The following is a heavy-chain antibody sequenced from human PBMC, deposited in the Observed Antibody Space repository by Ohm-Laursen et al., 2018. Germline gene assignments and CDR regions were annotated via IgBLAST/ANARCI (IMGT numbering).Heavy chain of an antibody. D-gene: IGHD3-22*01. J-gene: IGHJ4*02. V-gene: IGHV3-13*01. CDR2: IGRGGDT. CDR1: AFSFSTYD. CDR3: AKSSGDSSGYYPDPDY. Sequence: GSLRLSRTASAFSFSTYDMHWVRQPTGKGLEWVSGIGRGGDTHYADSVKGRFTISRENVKGSLYLQMDRLRAGDTAVYYCAKSSGDSSGYYPDPDYWGQGTLVTVSS.